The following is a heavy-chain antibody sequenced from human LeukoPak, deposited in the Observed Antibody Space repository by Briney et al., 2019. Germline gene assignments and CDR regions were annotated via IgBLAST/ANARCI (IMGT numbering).Heavy chain of an antibody. D-gene: IGHD6-13*01. CDR3: ARNRAAAGDWLDP. Sequence: GGSLRLSCAASGFTFSAYGVHWVRQAPGKGLEWVAFIRHDGRIKNYADSVKGRFTISRDNSKNTLYLQMNSLTTEDTSLYYCARNRAAAGDWLDPWGQGTLVIVSS. J-gene: IGHJ5*02. CDR1: GFTFSAYG. V-gene: IGHV3-30*02. CDR2: IRHDGRIK.